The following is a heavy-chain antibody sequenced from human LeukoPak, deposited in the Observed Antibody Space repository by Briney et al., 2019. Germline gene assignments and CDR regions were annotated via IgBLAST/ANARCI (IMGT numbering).Heavy chain of an antibody. CDR2: ITRIFRTD. CDR3: ARGARHQMTTVTYYFDY. Sequence: SSVKVSCKASGGTFSSYAISWVRQAPGQGLECMGRITRIFRTDNDVQKSQSRVTITADESTSTAYMELSSLRSEDTAVYYCARGARHQMTTVTYYFDYWGQGTLVTVSS. V-gene: IGHV1-69*15. D-gene: IGHD4-11*01. J-gene: IGHJ4*02. CDR1: GGTFSSYA.